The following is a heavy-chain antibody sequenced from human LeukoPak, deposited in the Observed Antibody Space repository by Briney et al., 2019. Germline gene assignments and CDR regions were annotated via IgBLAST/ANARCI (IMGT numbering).Heavy chain of an antibody. CDR1: GFTVSGNY. J-gene: IGHJ4*02. CDR3: ARGRAHELHSGWYLPFDY. CDR2: IYSGGST. V-gene: IGHV3-53*01. Sequence: PGGSLRLSCAASGFTVSGNYMSWVRQAPGKGLEWVSVIYSGGSTYYADSVKGRFTISRDNSKNTLYLQMNSLRAEDTAVYYCARGRAHELHSGWYLPFDYWGQGTLVTVSS. D-gene: IGHD6-19*01.